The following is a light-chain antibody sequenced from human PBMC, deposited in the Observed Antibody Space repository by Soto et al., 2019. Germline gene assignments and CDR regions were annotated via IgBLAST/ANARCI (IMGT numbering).Light chain of an antibody. Sequence: DIVMTQSPDYLAVSLGERATINCKSSQSVLSSSNSMSYLAWYQQKPGQPPKQLIYWASTRESGVPDRFSGSGSGTDFTLTISSLQAEDVAVYYCQQYYNTMYTFGQGTKLEIK. CDR1: QSVLSSSNSMSY. CDR2: WAS. V-gene: IGKV4-1*01. CDR3: QQYYNTMYT. J-gene: IGKJ2*01.